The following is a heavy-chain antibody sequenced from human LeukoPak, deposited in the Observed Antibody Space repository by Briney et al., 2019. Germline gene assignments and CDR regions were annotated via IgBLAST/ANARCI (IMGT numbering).Heavy chain of an antibody. Sequence: SETLSLTCAVYGGSFSGYYWSWIRQPPGKGLEWIGEINHSGSTNYNPSLKSRVTISVDTSKNQFSLKLSSVTAADTAVYYCARGHSGSYRRKTKFDYWGQGTLVTVSS. CDR3: ARGHSGSYRRKTKFDY. V-gene: IGHV4-34*01. D-gene: IGHD1-26*01. CDR2: INHSGST. CDR1: GGSFSGYY. J-gene: IGHJ4*02.